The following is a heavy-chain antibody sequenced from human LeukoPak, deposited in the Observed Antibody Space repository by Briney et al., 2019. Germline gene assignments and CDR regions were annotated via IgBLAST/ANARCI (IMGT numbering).Heavy chain of an antibody. CDR2: ISGSCGST. J-gene: IGHJ4*02. Sequence: GSLRLSCAASGFTFSNYAMSWVRQAPGKGLEWVSAISGSCGSTYYADSVKGRFTISRDNSKNTLYLQMNSLRAEDTAVYYCAKVPTYYYDSSGYYYRYWGQGTLVTVSS. CDR3: AKVPTYYYDSSGYYYRY. V-gene: IGHV3-23*01. D-gene: IGHD3-22*01. CDR1: GFTFSNYA.